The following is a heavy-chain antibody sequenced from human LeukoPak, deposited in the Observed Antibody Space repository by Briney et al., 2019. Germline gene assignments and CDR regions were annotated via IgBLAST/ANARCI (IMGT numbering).Heavy chain of an antibody. D-gene: IGHD6-19*01. CDR1: GFTFSKHA. CDR2: ILAGGAT. V-gene: IGHV3-23*01. Sequence: GGSLRLSCAATGFTFSKHAMNWVRQAPGKGLEWVSAILAGGATYYAYPVQRRVTISRDNSTYTLHLLLNSLQVDDPATYFFTKDRKLDNGWDLDYWGQGTLLIVSS. CDR3: TKDRKLDNGWDLDY. J-gene: IGHJ4*01.